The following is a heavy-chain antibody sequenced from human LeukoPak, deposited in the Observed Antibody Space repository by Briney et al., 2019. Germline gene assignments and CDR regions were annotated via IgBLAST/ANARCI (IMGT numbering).Heavy chain of an antibody. V-gene: IGHV4-4*07. Sequence: SETLSLTCTVSGGSINSYYWTWIRQPAGKGLEWIGRIHTSGNTDYNPSLQSRITMSVDTSKNQFSLKLSPVTAADTAVYYCAREGSMTARPFVSIDYWGQGTLVTVSS. D-gene: IGHD6-6*01. CDR1: GGSINSYY. J-gene: IGHJ4*02. CDR3: AREGSMTARPFVSIDY. CDR2: IHTSGNT.